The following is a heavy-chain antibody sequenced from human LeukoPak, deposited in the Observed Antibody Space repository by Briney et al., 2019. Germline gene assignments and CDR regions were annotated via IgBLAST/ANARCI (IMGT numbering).Heavy chain of an antibody. CDR3: AKVRDYDFWSGYYGFFDY. V-gene: IGHV3-23*01. CDR2: ISGSGGST. CDR1: GFTFSSYA. D-gene: IGHD3-3*01. Sequence: GGSLRLSCAASGFTFSSYAMSWDRQAPGKGLEWVSAISGSGGSTYYADSVKGRFTISRDNSKNTLYLQMNSLRAEDTAVYYCAKVRDYDFWSGYYGFFDYWGQGTLVTVSS. J-gene: IGHJ4*02.